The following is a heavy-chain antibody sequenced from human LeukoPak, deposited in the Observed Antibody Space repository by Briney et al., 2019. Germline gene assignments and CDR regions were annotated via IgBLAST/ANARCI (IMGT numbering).Heavy chain of an antibody. V-gene: IGHV1-69*04. Sequence: SVKVSCKASGGTFSSYAISWVRQAPGQGLEWMGRIIPILGIANYAQKFQGRVTITADKSTSTAYMELSSLRSEDTAVYYCARDRAPMVATLDYYYGMDVWGQGTTVTVSS. J-gene: IGHJ6*02. CDR2: IIPILGIA. CDR3: ARDRAPMVATLDYYYGMDV. D-gene: IGHD5-12*01. CDR1: GGTFSSYA.